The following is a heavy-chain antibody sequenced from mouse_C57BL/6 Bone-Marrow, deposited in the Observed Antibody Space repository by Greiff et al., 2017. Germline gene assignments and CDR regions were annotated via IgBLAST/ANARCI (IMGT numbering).Heavy chain of an antibody. D-gene: IGHD2-5*01. V-gene: IGHV5-6*02. Sequence: DVKLVESGGDLVKPGGSLKLSCAASGFTFSSYGMSWVRQTPDKRLEWVATISSGGSYTYYPDSVRGRFTISRDNAKNTRYLQRSSLKSEDTAMYYCARQDYSNYESAMDYWGQGTSVTVSS. CDR3: ARQDYSNYESAMDY. CDR2: ISSGGSYT. CDR1: GFTFSSYG. J-gene: IGHJ4*01.